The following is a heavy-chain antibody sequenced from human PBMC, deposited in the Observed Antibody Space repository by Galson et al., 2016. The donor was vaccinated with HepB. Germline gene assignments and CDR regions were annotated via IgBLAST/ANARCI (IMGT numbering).Heavy chain of an antibody. CDR2: IYHSGTT. J-gene: IGHJ5*02. CDR3: ARGSAAGTIRWFDA. D-gene: IGHD6-13*01. CDR1: GGSLSSSNW. Sequence: EPLSLTCGVSGGSLSSSNWWSWVRQTPGKGLEWIGEIYHSGTTNYIPSLKTRVTISVDKSKNQFSLRLTSVTAADTAVYFCARGSAAGTIRWFDAWGQGALVTVSS. V-gene: IGHV4-4*01.